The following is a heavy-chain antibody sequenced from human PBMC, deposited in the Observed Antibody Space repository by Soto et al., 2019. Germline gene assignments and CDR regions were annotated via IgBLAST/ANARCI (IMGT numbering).Heavy chain of an antibody. D-gene: IGHD3-9*01. CDR1: GFTFSSYS. J-gene: IGHJ3*02. CDR2: ISSSSSTI. CDR3: ARDGYDILTGYSHAFDI. Sequence: GGSLRLSCAASGFTFSSYSMNWVRQAPGKGLEWVSYISSSSSTIYYADSVKGRFTISRDNAKNSLYLQMNSLRAEDTAVYYCARDGYDILTGYSHAFDIWGQGTMVTVSS. V-gene: IGHV3-48*01.